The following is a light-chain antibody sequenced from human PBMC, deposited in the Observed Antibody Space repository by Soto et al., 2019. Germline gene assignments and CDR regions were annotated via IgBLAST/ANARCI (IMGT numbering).Light chain of an antibody. Sequence: QSALTQPASVSGSPGQSITISCTGTSSDVGGYNYVSWYQQHPGKAPKLMIYEVSNRPSGVSNRFSGSKSGNTASLTISGLQAENEADFSCISYTSSSTLYFFGNGTNLTAL. CDR3: ISYTSSSTLYF. CDR2: EVS. CDR1: SSDVGGYNY. V-gene: IGLV2-14*01. J-gene: IGLJ1*01.